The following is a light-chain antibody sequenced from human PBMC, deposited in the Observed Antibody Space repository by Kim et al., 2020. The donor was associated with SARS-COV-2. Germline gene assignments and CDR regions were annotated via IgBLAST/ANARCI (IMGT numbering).Light chain of an antibody. CDR2: VKN. J-gene: IGLJ2*01. V-gene: IGLV3-19*01. CDR3: KSRDTSGDRLV. Sequence: LGQTVRITCQGDSLRTYYASWYQQKPGQAPSLVIYVKNNRPSGIPDRFSGSSSGDTASLTISGAQAEDEADYYCKSRDTSGDRLVFGGGTQLTVL. CDR1: SLRTYY.